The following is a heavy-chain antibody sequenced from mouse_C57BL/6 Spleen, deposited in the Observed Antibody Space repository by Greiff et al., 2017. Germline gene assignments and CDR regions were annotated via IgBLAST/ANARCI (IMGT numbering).Heavy chain of an antibody. CDR1: GYSIPRGYY. CDR3: ARVDGYFLYYFDY. V-gene: IGHV3-6*01. D-gene: IGHD2-3*01. Sequence: EVKLQESGPGLVNPSQSLSLTCSLTGYSIPRGYYWNWIRQFPGNKLEWMGYISYDGSNNYNPSLKNRISITRDTSKNQFFLKLNSVTTEDTATYYCARVDGYFLYYFDYWGQGTTRTVAT. J-gene: IGHJ2*01. CDR2: ISYDGSN.